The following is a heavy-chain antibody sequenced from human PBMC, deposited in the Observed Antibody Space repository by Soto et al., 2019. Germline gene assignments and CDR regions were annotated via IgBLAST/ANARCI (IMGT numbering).Heavy chain of an antibody. D-gene: IGHD5-12*01. CDR3: AKSDGYNYFDY. CDR1: GFTFSSYG. CDR2: ISYDGSNK. J-gene: IGHJ4*02. Sequence: GGSLRLSCAASGFTFSSYGMHLVRQAPGKGLEWVAVISYDGSNKYYADSVKGRFTISRDNSKNTLYLQMNSLRAEDTAVYYCAKSDGYNYFDYWGQGTLVTVSS. V-gene: IGHV3-30*18.